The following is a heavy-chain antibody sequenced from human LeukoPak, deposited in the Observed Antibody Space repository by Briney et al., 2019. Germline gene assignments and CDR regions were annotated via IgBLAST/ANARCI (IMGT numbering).Heavy chain of an antibody. CDR2: ISAYNGNT. CDR1: GYTFPCYV. Sequence: GASVKVSCRGSGYTFPCYVISWVRQAPGRGLEWMGWISAYNGNTNYAQKLQGRVTMTTDASTSTAYMELRSLRSDDTAVYYCARDRRDGYNGDYWGQGTLVTVSS. CDR3: ARDRRDGYNGDY. J-gene: IGHJ4*02. V-gene: IGHV1-18*01. D-gene: IGHD5-24*01.